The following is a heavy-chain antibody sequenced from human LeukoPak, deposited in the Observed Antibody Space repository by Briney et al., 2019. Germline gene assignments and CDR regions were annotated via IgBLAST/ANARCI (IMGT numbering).Heavy chain of an antibody. J-gene: IGHJ4*02. CDR1: GGSISSGGYS. D-gene: IGHD3-22*01. CDR3: ARGSYDSSGYRLDY. Sequence: PSETLSLTCTVSGGSISSGGYSWSWIRQHPGKGLEWIGYIYYSGSTYYNPSLKSRVTISVDTSKNQFSLKLSSVTAADTAVYYCARGSYDSSGYRLDYWGQGTLVTVSS. CDR2: IYYSGST. V-gene: IGHV4-31*03.